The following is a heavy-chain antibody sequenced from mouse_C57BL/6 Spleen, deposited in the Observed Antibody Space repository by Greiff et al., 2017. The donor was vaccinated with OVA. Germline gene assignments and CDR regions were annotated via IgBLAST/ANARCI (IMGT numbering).Heavy chain of an antibody. D-gene: IGHD3-2*02. CDR2: IYPGDGDT. Sequence: QVQLKESGAELVKPGASVKISCKASGYAFRSSWMNWVKQRPGTGLEWIGQIYPGDGDTNYNGKFKGKATLTADKSSSTAYMQLSSLTSEDSAVYFCARGDSSGYGFGYWGQGTTLTVSS. J-gene: IGHJ2*01. V-gene: IGHV1-80*01. CDR3: ARGDSSGYGFGY. CDR1: GYAFRSSW.